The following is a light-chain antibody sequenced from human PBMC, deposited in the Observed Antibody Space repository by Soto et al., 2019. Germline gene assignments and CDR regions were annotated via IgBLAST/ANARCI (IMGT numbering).Light chain of an antibody. V-gene: IGKV1-5*01. CDR3: KQYNSYST. CDR2: DAS. J-gene: IGKJ1*01. Sequence: DIQMTQSPSTLSASVGDRVTITCRASQSISSWLAWYQQKPGKAPKLLIYDASSLESGVPSRFSGSGSGTEFTLTISSLQPDDFATYYCKQYNSYSTFGQGTKV. CDR1: QSISSW.